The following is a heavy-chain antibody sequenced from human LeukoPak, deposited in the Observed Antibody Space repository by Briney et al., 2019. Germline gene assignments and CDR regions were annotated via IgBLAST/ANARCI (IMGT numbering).Heavy chain of an antibody. CDR3: ARVGGSSYNY. CDR1: GFTFSSYS. D-gene: IGHD1-26*01. V-gene: IGHV3-53*01. J-gene: IGHJ4*02. CDR2: IYSGGNT. Sequence: GGSLRLSCAASGFTFSSYSMNWVRQAPGKGLEWVSVIYSGGNTYYADSVKGRFTISRDNSKNTLYLQMNSLRAEDTAVYYCARVGGSSYNYWGQGTLVTVSS.